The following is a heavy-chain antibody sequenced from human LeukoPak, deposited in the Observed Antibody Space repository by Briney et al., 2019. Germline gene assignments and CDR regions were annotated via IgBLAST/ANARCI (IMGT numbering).Heavy chain of an antibody. V-gene: IGHV3-21*01. J-gene: IGHJ4*02. Sequence: GESLRLSCAASGFTFSGYSMNWVRQAPGKGLEWVSSISTTSAYIYYADSVKGRLTTSRDNAKSSLYLEMNSLRAEDTAVYYCARDGAAAAGRYFDYWGQGSLVTVSS. D-gene: IGHD6-13*01. CDR3: ARDGAAAAGRYFDY. CDR2: ISTTSAYI. CDR1: GFTFSGYS.